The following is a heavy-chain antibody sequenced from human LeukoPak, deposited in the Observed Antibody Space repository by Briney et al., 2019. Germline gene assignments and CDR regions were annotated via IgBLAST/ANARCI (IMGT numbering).Heavy chain of an antibody. CDR3: ARESYGGTPRFDY. D-gene: IGHD4-23*01. Sequence: SVKVSCEASGGTFSSYAISWVRQAPGQGLEWMGRIIPILGIANYAQKFQGRVTITADKSTSTAYMELSSLRSEDTAVYYCARESYGGTPRFDYWGQGTLVSVPS. CDR1: GGTFSSYA. J-gene: IGHJ4*02. CDR2: IIPILGIA. V-gene: IGHV1-69*04.